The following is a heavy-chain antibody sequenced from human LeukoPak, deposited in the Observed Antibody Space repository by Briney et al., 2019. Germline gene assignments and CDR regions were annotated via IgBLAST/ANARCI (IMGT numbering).Heavy chain of an antibody. CDR1: GYSISSGYY. J-gene: IGHJ3*02. D-gene: IGHD2-15*01. CDR2: IYHSGST. Sequence: PSETLSLTCTVSGYSISSGYYWGWIRQPPGKGLEWIGSIYHSGSTYYNPSLKSRVTISVDTSKNQFSLKLSSVTAADTAVYYCARFRPGGSAFDIWGQGTMVTVSS. V-gene: IGHV4-38-2*02. CDR3: ARFRPGGSAFDI.